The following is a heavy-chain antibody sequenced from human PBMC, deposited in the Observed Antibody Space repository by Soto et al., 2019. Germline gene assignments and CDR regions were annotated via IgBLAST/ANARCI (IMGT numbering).Heavy chain of an antibody. D-gene: IGHD3-22*01. V-gene: IGHV1-18*01. CDR3: ARDSYYYDSSGYYYKPYYFDY. J-gene: IGHJ4*02. CDR2: ISAYNGNT. Sequence: ASVKVSCNASPGTFSSYAISCVRQARGQGLEWMGWISAYNGNTNYAQKLQGRVTMTTDTSTSTAYMELRSLRSDDTAVYYCARDSYYYDSSGYYYKPYYFDYWGQGTLVTVSS. CDR1: PGTFSSYA.